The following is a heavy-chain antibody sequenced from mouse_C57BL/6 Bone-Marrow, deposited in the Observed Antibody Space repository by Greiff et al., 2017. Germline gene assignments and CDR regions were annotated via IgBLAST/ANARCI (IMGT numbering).Heavy chain of an antibody. D-gene: IGHD1-1*01. J-gene: IGHJ1*03. V-gene: IGHV5-9*04. CDR2: ISGGGGTT. Sequence: EVKLVESGGGLVKPGGSLKLSCAASGFTFSSYTMSWVRQTPEKRLQWVAAISGGGGTTYYPDSVKGRFTISRDNDKNILYLQMSSLRSEDTAVYYCARQVTTVLATKYFDVWGTGTTVTVSS. CDR3: ARQVTTVLATKYFDV. CDR1: GFTFSSYT.